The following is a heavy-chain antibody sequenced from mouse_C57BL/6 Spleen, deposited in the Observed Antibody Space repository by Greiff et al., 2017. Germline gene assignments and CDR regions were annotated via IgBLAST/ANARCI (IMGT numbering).Heavy chain of an antibody. Sequence: EVQLQQSGPELVKPGASVKMSCKASGYTFTDYNMHWVKQSHGKSLEWIGYINPNNGGTSSNQKFKGKATLTVNKSSSTAYMELRSLTSEDSAVYYCARYYDYDYYFDYWGQGTTLTVSS. CDR2: INPNNGGT. J-gene: IGHJ2*01. D-gene: IGHD2-4*01. CDR3: ARYYDYDYYFDY. V-gene: IGHV1-22*01. CDR1: GYTFTDYN.